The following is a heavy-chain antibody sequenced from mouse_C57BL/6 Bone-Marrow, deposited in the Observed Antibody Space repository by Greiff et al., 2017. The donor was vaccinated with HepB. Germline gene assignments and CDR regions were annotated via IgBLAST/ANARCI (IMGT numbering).Heavy chain of an antibody. Sequence: QVQLKESGAELVRPGTSVKMSCKASGYTFTNYWIGWAKQRPGHGLEWIGDIYPGGGYTNYNEKFKGKATLTADKSSSTAYMQVSSLTSEDSAIYDCARSDSSGYGDYWGQGTTLTVSS. J-gene: IGHJ2*01. D-gene: IGHD3-2*02. CDR3: ARSDSSGYGDY. CDR2: IYPGGGYT. CDR1: GYTFTNYW. V-gene: IGHV1-63*01.